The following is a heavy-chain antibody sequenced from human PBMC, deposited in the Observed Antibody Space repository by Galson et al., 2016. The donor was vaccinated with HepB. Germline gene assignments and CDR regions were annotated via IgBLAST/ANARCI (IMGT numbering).Heavy chain of an antibody. Sequence: SLRLSCAASGFTFNTHGMSWVRQTPGKGLEWISGISGSGGTTVYADSMKGRFTVSRDNSNNTLYLQTITLRADDTAIYYCAKDFRPTHWVRWFFDVWGRGTLVTVSS. CDR3: AKDFRPTHWVRWFFDV. D-gene: IGHD6-6*01. CDR2: ISGSGGTT. J-gene: IGHJ2*01. CDR1: GFTFNTHG. V-gene: IGHV3-23*01.